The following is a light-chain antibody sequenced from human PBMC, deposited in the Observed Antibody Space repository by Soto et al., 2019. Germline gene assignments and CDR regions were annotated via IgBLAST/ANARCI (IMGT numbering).Light chain of an antibody. V-gene: IGKV3-20*01. Sequence: EVVLTQSPGTLSLSPGERATLSCRASQSDSSNYLAWYQQKPGQAPRLLIYGASSRATGIPDRFSGGGSGTDFTLTISRLEPEDFAVYYCQHFGGTTFTFGQGTRLEI. CDR2: GAS. J-gene: IGKJ5*01. CDR1: QSDSSNY. CDR3: QHFGGTTFT.